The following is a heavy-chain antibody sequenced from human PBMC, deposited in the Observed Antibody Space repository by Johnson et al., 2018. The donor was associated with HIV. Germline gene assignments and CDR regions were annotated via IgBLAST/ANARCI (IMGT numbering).Heavy chain of an antibody. CDR1: GFTFSNYG. D-gene: IGHD2-21*02. CDR3: AKVRCGGDCLDAFDI. J-gene: IGHJ3*02. Sequence: QVQLVESGGGVVQPGGSLRLSCAASGFTFSNYGMHWVRQAPGKGLEWVAFIRYDGSNKYYADSVKGRFTISRDNSRNTLYLQMNSLRTEDTAVYYCAKVRCGGDCLDAFDIWGQGTMVTVSS. V-gene: IGHV3-30*02. CDR2: IRYDGSNK.